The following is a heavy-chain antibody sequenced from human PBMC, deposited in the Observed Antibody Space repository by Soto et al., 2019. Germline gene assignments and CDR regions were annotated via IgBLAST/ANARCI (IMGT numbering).Heavy chain of an antibody. Sequence: NPSETLSLTCTVSGGSISSYYWSWIRQPPGKGLEWIGYIYYSGSTNYNPSLKSRVTISVDTSKNQFSLKLSSVTAADTAVYYCARAYCSSTGMECLFDPWGQGTLVTVSS. D-gene: IGHD2-2*01. CDR1: GGSISSYY. CDR2: IYYSGST. V-gene: IGHV4-59*01. CDR3: ARAYCSSTGMECLFDP. J-gene: IGHJ5*02.